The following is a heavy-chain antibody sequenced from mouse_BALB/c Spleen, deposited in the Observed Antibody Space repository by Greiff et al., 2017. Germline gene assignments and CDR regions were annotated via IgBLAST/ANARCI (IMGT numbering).Heavy chain of an antibody. V-gene: IGHV1-67*01. CDR2: ISTYYGNT. J-gene: IGHJ2*01. D-gene: IGHD1-2*01. CDR3: ARGGLPRLRGYFDY. CDR1: GYTFTDYA. Sequence: QVQLQQSGPELVRPGVSVKISCKGSGYTFTDYAMHWVKQSHAKSLEWIGVISTYYGNTNYNQKFKGKATMTVDKSSSTAYMELARLTSEDSAIYYCARGGLPRLRGYFDYWGQGTTLTVSS.